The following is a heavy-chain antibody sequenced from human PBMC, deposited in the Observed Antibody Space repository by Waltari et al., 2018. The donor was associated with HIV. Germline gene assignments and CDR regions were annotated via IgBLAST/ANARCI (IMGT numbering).Heavy chain of an antibody. CDR2: INRSGST. CDR1: GGSFSGYY. Sequence: QVQLQQWGAGLLKPSETLSLTCAVYGGSFSGYYLSWIRQPPGKELEWIGEINRSGSTNYNPSLKSRVTISVDTSKNQFSLKLSSVTAADTAVYYCARGGEDYDFRNWFDPWGQGTLVTVSS. V-gene: IGHV4-34*01. CDR3: ARGGEDYDFRNWFDP. J-gene: IGHJ5*02. D-gene: IGHD3-3*01.